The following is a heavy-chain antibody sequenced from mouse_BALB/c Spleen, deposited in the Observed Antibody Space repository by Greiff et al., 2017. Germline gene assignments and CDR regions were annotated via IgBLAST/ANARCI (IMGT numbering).Heavy chain of an antibody. D-gene: IGHD1-1*01. J-gene: IGHJ1*01. CDR2: ISSGSSTI. Sequence: EVKLVESGGGLVQPGGSRKLSCAASGFTFSSFGMHWVRQAPEKGLEWVAYISSGSSTIYYADTVKGRFTISRDNAKNTLYLQMSSLKSEDTAMYYCARDNYGSFYWYFDVWGAGTTVTVSS. CDR1: GFTFSSFG. V-gene: IGHV5-17*03. CDR3: ARDNYGSFYWYFDV.